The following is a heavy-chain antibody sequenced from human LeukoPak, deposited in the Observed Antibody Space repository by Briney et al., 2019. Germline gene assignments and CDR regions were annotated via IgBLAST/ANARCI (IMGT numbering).Heavy chain of an antibody. Sequence: GGSLRLSCVASGFTFSRSCMSWVRQSPGRGLEWVSYISGSGDTTYYADSAKGRFTISRDNYKNTVYRQINSLRAGDTATYYCAKDRALVPRGCDRWGQGTLVTVSS. D-gene: IGHD6-13*01. CDR2: ISGSGDTT. CDR1: GFTFSRSC. J-gene: IGHJ5*02. CDR3: AKDRALVPRGCDR. V-gene: IGHV3-23*01.